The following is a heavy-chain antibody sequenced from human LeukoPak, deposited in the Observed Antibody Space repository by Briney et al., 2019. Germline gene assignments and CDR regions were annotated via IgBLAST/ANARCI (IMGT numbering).Heavy chain of an antibody. D-gene: IGHD6-13*01. J-gene: IGHJ4*02. CDR1: GGSISSYY. Sequence: SETLSLTCTVSGGSISSYYWSWIRQPPGKGLEWIGYIYYSGSTNYNPSLKSRVTRSVDTSKNQFSLKLSSVTAADTAVYYCARLRYSSSWYFDYWGQGTLVTVSS. CDR3: ARLRYSSSWYFDY. V-gene: IGHV4-59*08. CDR2: IYYSGST.